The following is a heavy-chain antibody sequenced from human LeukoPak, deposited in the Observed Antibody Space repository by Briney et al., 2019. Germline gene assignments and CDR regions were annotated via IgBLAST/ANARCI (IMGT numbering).Heavy chain of an antibody. V-gene: IGHV4-4*07. CDR2: IYTSGST. D-gene: IGHD3-22*01. CDR3: ARVALEGVSAYYFDY. J-gene: IGHJ4*02. Sequence: PSETLSLTCTVSGGSISSYYWSWIRQPAGKGLEWIGRIYTSGSTNCNPSLKSRVTMSVDTSKNQFSLKLSSVTAADTAVYYCARVALEGVSAYYFDYWGQGTLVTVSS. CDR1: GGSISSYY.